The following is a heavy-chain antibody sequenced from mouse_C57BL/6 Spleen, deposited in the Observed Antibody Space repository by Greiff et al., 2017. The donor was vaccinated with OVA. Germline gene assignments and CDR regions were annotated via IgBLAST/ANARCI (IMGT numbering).Heavy chain of an antibody. CDR3: ARGDSFDY. V-gene: IGHV1-59*01. D-gene: IGHD2-12*01. CDR1: GYTFTSYW. J-gene: IGHJ2*01. Sequence: VQLQQPGAELVRPGTSVKLSCKASGYTFTSYWMHWVKQRPGQGLEWIGVIDPSASYTNYNQKFKGKATLTVDTSSSTAYMQLSSLTSEDAAVYYCARGDSFDYWGQGTTLTVSS. CDR2: IDPSASYT.